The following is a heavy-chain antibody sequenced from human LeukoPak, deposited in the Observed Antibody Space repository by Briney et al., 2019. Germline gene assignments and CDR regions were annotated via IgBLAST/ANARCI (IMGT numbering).Heavy chain of an antibody. CDR3: ASTYGDYSLDY. V-gene: IGHV1-18*01. CDR1: GYTFTSYG. CDR2: ISAYNGNT. D-gene: IGHD4-17*01. Sequence: ASVKVSCKASGYTFTSYGISWVRQAPGQVLEWTGWISAYNGNTNYAQKLQGRVTMTTDTSTSTAYMELRSLRSDDTAVYYCASTYGDYSLDYWGQGTLVTVPS. J-gene: IGHJ4*02.